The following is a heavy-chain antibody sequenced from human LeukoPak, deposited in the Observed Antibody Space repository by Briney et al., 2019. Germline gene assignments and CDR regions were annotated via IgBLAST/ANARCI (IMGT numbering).Heavy chain of an antibody. CDR3: ARSPYLIAARPGGAFDI. CDR2: INPNSGGT. V-gene: IGHV1-2*02. CDR1: GYTFTGYY. D-gene: IGHD6-6*01. Sequence: ASVKVSCKASGYTFTGYYMHWVRQAPGQGLEWMGWINPNSGGTNYAQKFQGRVTMTRDTSISTAYMELSRLRSDDTAVYYCARSPYLIAARPGGAFDIWGQGTMATVSS. J-gene: IGHJ3*02.